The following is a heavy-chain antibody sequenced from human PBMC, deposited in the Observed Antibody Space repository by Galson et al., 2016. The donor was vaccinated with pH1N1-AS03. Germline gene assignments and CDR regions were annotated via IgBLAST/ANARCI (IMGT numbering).Heavy chain of an antibody. J-gene: IGHJ5*01. D-gene: IGHD3-22*01. CDR1: GISLSSSW. CDR3: ARGYDDSGPDEHRLFDS. Sequence: SLRLSCAASGISLSSSWMHWVRQAPGRGLVWVSGINGVGSSIKYADAVKGRFTISRDNAKNMLYLQMNSLRADDAAVYYCARGYDDSGPDEHRLFDSWGQGTQVTVSS. CDR2: INGVGSSI. V-gene: IGHV3-74*01.